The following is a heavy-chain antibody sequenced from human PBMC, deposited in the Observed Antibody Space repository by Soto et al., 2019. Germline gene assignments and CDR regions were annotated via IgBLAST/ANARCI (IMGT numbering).Heavy chain of an antibody. CDR3: SAYPFQH. V-gene: IGHV3-74*01. J-gene: IGHJ1*01. CDR2: IDSVGTNP. Sequence: GGSLRVSCAASGFTFSSYWMHWVRQAPGKGLEWVSRIDSVGTNPFYADSVKGRFTISRDNGKNTMFLQMNSLRAEDTAVYFCSAYPFQHWGQGTRVPVSS. CDR1: GFTFSSYW.